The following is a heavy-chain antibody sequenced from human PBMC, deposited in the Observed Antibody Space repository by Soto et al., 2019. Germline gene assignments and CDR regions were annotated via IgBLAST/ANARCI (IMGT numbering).Heavy chain of an antibody. D-gene: IGHD4-4*01. J-gene: IGHJ6*02. Sequence: EVQLVESGGGLVQPGRSLRLSCEASGCTFSVYWMHWVRQAPGKGLVWVSRIDSDGSTTSYADSVKGRFTISRDNAKSTLYLQMNSLRAEDTAVYYCARPGYSNYGPGVDVWGQGTTVTVSS. CDR2: IDSDGSTT. V-gene: IGHV3-74*01. CDR1: GCTFSVYW. CDR3: ARPGYSNYGPGVDV.